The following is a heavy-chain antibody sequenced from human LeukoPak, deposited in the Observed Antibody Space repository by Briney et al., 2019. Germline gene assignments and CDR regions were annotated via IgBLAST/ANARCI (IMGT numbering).Heavy chain of an antibody. Sequence: GGSVTLSCAASGFIFRSYSMNWVRQPPGEGLEWVSSISSSSSYIYYADSMKGRLTISRDNAKNSLYLQMNSLRAEDTAVYYCARVRDGYKSPFDIWGQGTMVTVSS. J-gene: IGHJ3*02. V-gene: IGHV3-21*01. CDR1: GFIFRSYS. CDR3: ARVRDGYKSPFDI. CDR2: ISSSSSYI. D-gene: IGHD5-24*01.